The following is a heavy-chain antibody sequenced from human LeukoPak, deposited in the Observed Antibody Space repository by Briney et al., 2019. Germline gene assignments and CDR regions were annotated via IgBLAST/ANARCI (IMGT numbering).Heavy chain of an antibody. J-gene: IGHJ4*02. CDR2: ISSSSSYI. Sequence: GGSLRLSCAASGFTFSSYSMNWVRQAPGKGLEWVSSISSSSSYIYYADSVKGRFTISRDNARNSLYLQMNSLRAEDTAVYYCARLGLSSGWYEGFDYWGQGTLVTVSS. V-gene: IGHV3-21*01. CDR3: ARLGLSSGWYEGFDY. D-gene: IGHD6-19*01. CDR1: GFTFSSYS.